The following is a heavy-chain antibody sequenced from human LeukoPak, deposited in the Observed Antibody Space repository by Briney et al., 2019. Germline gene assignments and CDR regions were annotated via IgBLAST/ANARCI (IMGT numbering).Heavy chain of an antibody. D-gene: IGHD6-13*01. CDR1: GGTFSSYT. V-gene: IGHV1-69*02. Sequence: SVKVSCKASGGTFSSYTISWVRQAPGQGLEWMGRIIPILGIANYAQKFQGRVTITADKSTSTAYMELSSLRSEDTAVYYCARYGSSWYYFDYWGQGTLVTVSS. CDR2: IIPILGIA. J-gene: IGHJ4*02. CDR3: ARYGSSWYYFDY.